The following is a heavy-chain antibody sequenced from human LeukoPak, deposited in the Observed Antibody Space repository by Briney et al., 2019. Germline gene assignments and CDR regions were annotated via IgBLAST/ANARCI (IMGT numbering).Heavy chain of an antibody. CDR1: GFTVSSNY. D-gene: IGHD5-18*01. J-gene: IGHJ4*02. CDR3: ARDAGYGPLLDY. CDR2: IYSGGST. V-gene: IGHV3-66*01. Sequence: GGTLRLSCAASGFTVSSNYMSWVRQAPGKGLEWVSVIYSGGSTCYADSVKGRFTISRDNSKNTLYLQMNSLRAEDTAVYYCARDAGYGPLLDYWGQGTLVTVSS.